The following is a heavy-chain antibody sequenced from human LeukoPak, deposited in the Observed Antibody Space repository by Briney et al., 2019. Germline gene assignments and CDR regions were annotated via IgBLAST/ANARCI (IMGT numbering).Heavy chain of an antibody. Sequence: ASVKLSCKASGYTFTSYGINWVRQAPGQGLEWMGWVSPYNGNTQYAEKAQGRVTITTDTSTSTAYMELRSLNSDDTAVYYCARDQRGYGDSTGASKWIDPWGQGTLVTVSS. D-gene: IGHD4-17*01. J-gene: IGHJ5*02. V-gene: IGHV1-18*01. CDR2: VSPYNGNT. CDR3: ARDQRGYGDSTGASKWIDP. CDR1: GYTFTSYG.